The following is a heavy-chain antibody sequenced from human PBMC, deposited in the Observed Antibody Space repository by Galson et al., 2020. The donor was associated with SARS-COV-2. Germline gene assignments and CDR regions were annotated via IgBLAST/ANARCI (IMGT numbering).Heavy chain of an antibody. D-gene: IGHD4-17*01. CDR1: DGPMSSYY. CDR3: ARDPAPLYGDNYYYGMDV. J-gene: IGHJ6*02. Sequence: ETSETLSLTCSVSDGPMSSYYWSWIRQPPGKGLEWIGYISYSGSANYNPSLRSRVTISVDLSKNQFSLKVTTVTAADTAVYYCARDPAPLYGDNYYYGMDVWGRGTTVTVSS. V-gene: IGHV4-59*01. CDR2: ISYSGSA.